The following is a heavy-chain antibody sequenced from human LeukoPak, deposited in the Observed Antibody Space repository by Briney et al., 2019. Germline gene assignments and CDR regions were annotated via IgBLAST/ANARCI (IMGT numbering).Heavy chain of an antibody. Sequence: SETLSLTCTVSGGSISSSSYYWGWIRQPPGKGLEWIGYIYYSGSTNYNPSLKSRVTISVDTSKNQFSLKLTSVTAADTAVYYCASNVVGATYVYFDYWGQGALVTVSS. CDR2: IYYSGST. CDR1: GGSISSSSYY. D-gene: IGHD1-26*01. J-gene: IGHJ4*02. CDR3: ASNVVGATYVYFDY. V-gene: IGHV4-61*05.